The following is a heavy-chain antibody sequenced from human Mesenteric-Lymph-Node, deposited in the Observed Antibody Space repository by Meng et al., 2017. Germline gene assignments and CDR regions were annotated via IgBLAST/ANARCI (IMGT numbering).Heavy chain of an antibody. CDR1: GGTFSSYA. J-gene: IGHJ4*02. V-gene: IGHV1-69*05. Sequence: SVKVSCKASGGTFSSYAISWVRQAPGQGLEWMGGIIPIFGTANYAQKFQGRVTITTDESTSTAYMELSSLRSEDTAVYYCASGQQLYSGSYRWGDYWGQGTLVTVSS. D-gene: IGHD1-26*01. CDR3: ASGQQLYSGSYRWGDY. CDR2: IIPIFGTA.